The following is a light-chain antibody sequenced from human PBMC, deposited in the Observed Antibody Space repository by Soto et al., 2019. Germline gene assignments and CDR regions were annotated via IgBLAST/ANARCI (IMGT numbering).Light chain of an antibody. Sequence: DIVMTQSPDSLAVSLGERATINCKSSQSVLYSSNNKNYLAWYQQKPGQPPKLLIYWASTRESGVPDRFSGSGSGTDFTLTISSLQAEDVAVYYCQQYYSTPGFTFGPGTKEDIQ. CDR1: QSVLYSSNNKNY. J-gene: IGKJ3*01. V-gene: IGKV4-1*01. CDR2: WAS. CDR3: QQYYSTPGFT.